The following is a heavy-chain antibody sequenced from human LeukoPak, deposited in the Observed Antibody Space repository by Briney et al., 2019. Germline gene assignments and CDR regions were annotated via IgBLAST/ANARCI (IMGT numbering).Heavy chain of an antibody. V-gene: IGHV3-74*01. CDR2: VNNEGTGR. Sequence: GGSLRLSCAASGYSFSSFWIYWVRQVPGKGLVYVSRVNNEGTGRTYADSVKGRFTISRDNAKNTVYLQMNSRRDEDTAVYYCARGGSNHAFDIWGQGTMVTVSA. CDR1: GYSFSSFW. CDR3: ARGGSNHAFDI. D-gene: IGHD1-14*01. J-gene: IGHJ3*02.